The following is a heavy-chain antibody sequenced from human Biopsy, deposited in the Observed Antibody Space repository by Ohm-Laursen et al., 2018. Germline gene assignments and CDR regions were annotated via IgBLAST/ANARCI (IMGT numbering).Heavy chain of an antibody. CDR1: GDSITRSY. CDR3: AHGSGSYYKWDF. J-gene: IGHJ4*02. Sequence: TLSLTWTLSGDSITRSYWSWIRQSPGKGLEWIGHVFDRGTTNYNPSVRSRVTMSEDTSKKQFSLKMTSVTAADTAIYYCAHGSGSYYKWDFWGQGILVTVSS. CDR2: VFDRGTT. V-gene: IGHV4-59*08. D-gene: IGHD3-10*01.